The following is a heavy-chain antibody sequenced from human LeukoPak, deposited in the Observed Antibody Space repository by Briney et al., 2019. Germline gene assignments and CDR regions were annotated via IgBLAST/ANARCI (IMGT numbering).Heavy chain of an antibody. V-gene: IGHV1-69*10. J-gene: IGHJ4*02. CDR3: ARDSLGNSGSYYFDY. CDR1: GGTFTSYA. D-gene: IGHD1-26*01. Sequence: SVKLSCKASGGTFTSYAISWVRQAHGQGLEWMGGIIPILGIANYAQKFQVRVTITADKSTSTAYMELSSLRSEDTAVYYCARDSLGNSGSYYFDYWGQGTLVTVSS. CDR2: IIPILGIA.